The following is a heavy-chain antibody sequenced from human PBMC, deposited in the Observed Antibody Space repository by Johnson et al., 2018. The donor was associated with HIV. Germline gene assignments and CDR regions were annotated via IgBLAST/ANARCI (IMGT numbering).Heavy chain of an antibody. CDR2: LSSSGSTI. CDR3: AREVGRYSGSYYGDAFVI. D-gene: IGHD1-26*01. CDR1: GFTFSDYY. J-gene: IGHJ3*02. Sequence: QMQLVESGGGLVKPGGSLRLSCAASGFTFSDYYMSWIRQAPGKGLEWVSYLSSSGSTIYYADSVKGRFTISRDHAKNSLYLQMNSLRAEDTAVYYCAREVGRYSGSYYGDAFVIWGQVTMVTVSS. V-gene: IGHV3-11*01.